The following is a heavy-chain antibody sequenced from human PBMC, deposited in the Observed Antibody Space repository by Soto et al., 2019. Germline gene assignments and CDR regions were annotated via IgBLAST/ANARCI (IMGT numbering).Heavy chain of an antibody. CDR3: ARGGYYEGWSGSPSLSNPDY. D-gene: IGHD3-3*01. CDR1: GYTFTGYY. J-gene: IGHJ4*02. CDR2: INPNSGGT. V-gene: IGHV1-2*04. Sequence: GASVKVSCKASGYTFTGYYMHWVRQAPGQGLEWMGWINPNSGGTNYAQKFQGWVTMTRDTSISTAYMELSRLRSDDTAVYYCARGGYYEGWSGSPSLSNPDYWGQGTLVTVAS.